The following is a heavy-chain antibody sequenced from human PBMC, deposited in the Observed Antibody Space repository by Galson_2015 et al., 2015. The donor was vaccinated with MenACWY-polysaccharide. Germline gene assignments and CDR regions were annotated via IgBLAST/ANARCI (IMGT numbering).Heavy chain of an antibody. Sequence: LRLSCAASGFPFSDSWMTWIRQAPGKGLEWVATIKQSGSEKYYVDSVEGRFTVSRDNAKNSLYLQMNSLRAEDTAVYYCARARSWSGFFAFDFWGQGTMVTVSS. CDR3: ARARSWSGFFAFDF. CDR1: GFPFSDSW. V-gene: IGHV3-7*01. D-gene: IGHD3-3*01. CDR2: IKQSGSEK. J-gene: IGHJ3*01.